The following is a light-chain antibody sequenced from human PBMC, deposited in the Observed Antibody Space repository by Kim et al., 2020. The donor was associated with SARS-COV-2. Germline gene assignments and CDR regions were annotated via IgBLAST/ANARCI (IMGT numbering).Light chain of an antibody. V-gene: IGLV2-14*03. Sequence: GQSITISCTGTSSDVGGYNYVSWYQQHPGEAPKLMIYDVSKRPSGVSNRFSGSKSGNTASLTISGLQAEDEAGYYCSSFTSISTWVFGGGTQLTVL. CDR2: DVS. CDR1: SSDVGGYNY. CDR3: SSFTSISTWV. J-gene: IGLJ3*02.